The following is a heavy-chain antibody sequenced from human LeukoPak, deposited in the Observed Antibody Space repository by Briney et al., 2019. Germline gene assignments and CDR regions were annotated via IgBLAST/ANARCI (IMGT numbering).Heavy chain of an antibody. CDR1: GGSISSGDYY. CDR2: IYYSGST. CDR3: ASSYCTNGVCCFDY. V-gene: IGHV4-30-4*08. J-gene: IGHJ4*02. Sequence: SQTLSLTCTVSGGSISSGDYYWSWIRQPPGKGLEWIGYIYYSGSTYYNPSLKSRVTISVDTSKNQFSLKLSSVTAVDTAVYYCASSYCTNGVCCFDYWGQGTLVTVSS. D-gene: IGHD2-8*01.